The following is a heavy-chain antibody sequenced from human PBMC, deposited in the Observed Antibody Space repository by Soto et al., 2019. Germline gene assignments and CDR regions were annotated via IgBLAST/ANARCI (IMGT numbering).Heavy chain of an antibody. D-gene: IGHD3-22*01. Sequence: GSLSLSCAASGFTFSSYEMNWVRQAPGKGLEWVSYISSSGSTIYYADSVKGRSTISRDNAKNSLYLQMNSLRAEDTAVYYCASSGRQYYYDSSGSNDYWRQGPLFPVSS. V-gene: IGHV3-48*03. J-gene: IGHJ4*02. CDR3: ASSGRQYYYDSSGSNDY. CDR2: ISSSGSTI. CDR1: GFTFSSYE.